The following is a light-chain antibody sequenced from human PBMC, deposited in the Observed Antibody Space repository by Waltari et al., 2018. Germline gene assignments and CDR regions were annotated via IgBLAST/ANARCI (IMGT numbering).Light chain of an antibody. V-gene: IGLV2-14*01. CDR1: GSDIGGYNS. CDR3: SSYTRRATRV. Sequence: QCALTQPASVSGSPGQSITISCTGTGSDIGGYNSVAWYQQHPGKAPKLIIYEGSERPSGVSNRFSGSKSGNTASLTISGLQAEDEADFYCSSYTRRATRVFGGGTKLTVL. CDR2: EGS. J-gene: IGLJ3*02.